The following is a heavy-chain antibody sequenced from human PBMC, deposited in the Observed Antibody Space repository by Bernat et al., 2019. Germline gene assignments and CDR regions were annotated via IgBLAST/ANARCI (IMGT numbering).Heavy chain of an antibody. CDR2: ISSSSSTI. CDR3: ARLDYTDLYGMDV. J-gene: IGHJ6*02. V-gene: IGHV3-48*01. D-gene: IGHD4-11*01. CDR1: GFTFSSYS. Sequence: EVQLVESGGGLVQPGGSLRLSCAASGFTFSSYSMNWVRQAPGKGLEWVSYISSSSSTIYYADSVKGRFTMSRDNAKNSLYLQMNSLRAEDTAVYYCARLDYTDLYGMDVWGQGTTVTVSS.